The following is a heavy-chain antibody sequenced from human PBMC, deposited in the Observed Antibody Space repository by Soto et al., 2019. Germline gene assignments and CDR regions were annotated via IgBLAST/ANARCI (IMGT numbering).Heavy chain of an antibody. D-gene: IGHD1-1*01. Sequence: QVHLVQSGAEVKKPGASVKVSCKGSGYGFTTYGITWVRQAPGQGLEWMAWISAHNGNTNYAQKLQGRVTVTGDTSTSTAYMELRSLRSDDTAVYYCARGRYGDYWGQGALDTVSS. CDR1: GYGFTTYG. CDR2: ISAHNGNT. V-gene: IGHV1-18*01. J-gene: IGHJ4*02. CDR3: ARGRYGDY.